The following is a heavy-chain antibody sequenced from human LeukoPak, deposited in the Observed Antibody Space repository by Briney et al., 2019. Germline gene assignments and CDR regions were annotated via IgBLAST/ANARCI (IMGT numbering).Heavy chain of an antibody. CDR2: ISGSGGST. Sequence: GGSLRLSCAASGFTFSTYAMNWVRQAPGEGLEWVSAISGSGGSTYTADSVKGRFTISRNNSKNTLYLQMNSLRAEDTAIYYCAKIPHSSYYYDSSGYLDYWGQGTLVSVSS. CDR1: GFTFSTYA. D-gene: IGHD3-22*01. J-gene: IGHJ4*02. V-gene: IGHV3-23*01. CDR3: AKIPHSSYYYDSSGYLDY.